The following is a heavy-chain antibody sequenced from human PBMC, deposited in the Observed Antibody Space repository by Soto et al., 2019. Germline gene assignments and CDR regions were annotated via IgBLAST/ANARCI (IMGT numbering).Heavy chain of an antibody. D-gene: IGHD1-1*01. CDR1: GGSVSSGSYY. Sequence: QVQLQESGPGLMKPSETLSLTCTVSGGSVSSGSYYWSWIRQPPGKGLEWIGYIYYSGSTNYNPSLKSRVTISVDTSKNQFSLKLSSVTAADTAVYYCVGDERRPYWGQGTLVTVSS. CDR3: VGDERRPY. CDR2: IYYSGST. J-gene: IGHJ4*02. V-gene: IGHV4-61*01.